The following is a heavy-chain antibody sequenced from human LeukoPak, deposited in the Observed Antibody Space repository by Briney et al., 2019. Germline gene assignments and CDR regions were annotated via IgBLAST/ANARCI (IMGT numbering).Heavy chain of an antibody. CDR3: AATYSGNWEFDY. CDR2: INWNGDNT. Sequence: GGSLRLSCAASGFTFDDYAMSWVRQAPGKGLEWVSGINWNGDNTGSADSVKGRFTISRDNAKNSLYLEMNSLRAEDTALYYCAATYSGNWEFDYWGQGTLVTVSS. J-gene: IGHJ4*02. CDR1: GFTFDDYA. D-gene: IGHD1-26*01. V-gene: IGHV3-20*04.